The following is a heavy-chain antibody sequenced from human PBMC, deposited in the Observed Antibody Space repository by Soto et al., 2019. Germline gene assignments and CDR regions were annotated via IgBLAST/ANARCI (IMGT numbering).Heavy chain of an antibody. CDR2: IYYSGST. Sequence: QVQLQESGPGLVKPSETLSLTCTVSGGSISSYYWSWIRQPPGKGLEWIGYIYYSGSTNYNPSLKSRVTMSVDTSKNQFSLKLSSVTAADTAVYYCARSISHDVVVVADPNYYYYGMDVWGQGTTVTVSS. V-gene: IGHV4-59*01. CDR3: ARSISHDVVVVADPNYYYYGMDV. CDR1: GGSISSYY. D-gene: IGHD2-15*01. J-gene: IGHJ6*02.